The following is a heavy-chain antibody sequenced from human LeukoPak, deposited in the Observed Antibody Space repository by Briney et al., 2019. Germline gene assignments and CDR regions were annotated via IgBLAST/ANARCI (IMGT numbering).Heavy chain of an antibody. CDR1: GFTFSDHD. J-gene: IGHJ4*02. D-gene: IGHD2-2*01. V-gene: IGHV3-11*04. CDR2: ISSSGSTI. CDR3: VREAVVRGNYFDY. Sequence: GGSLRLSCSASGFTFSDHDMSSIRQAPGKGLEWVSYISSSGSTIYYADSIKGRFTISRDNAKNSLYLQRNRLRVGDPAVYYCVREAVVRGNYFDYWGQGTPVTVSS.